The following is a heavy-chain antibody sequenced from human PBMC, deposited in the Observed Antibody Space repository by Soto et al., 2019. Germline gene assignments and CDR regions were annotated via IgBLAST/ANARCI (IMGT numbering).Heavy chain of an antibody. V-gene: IGHV3-64*01. D-gene: IGHD3-22*01. J-gene: IGHJ4*02. CDR1: GFTFSSYA. CDR2: ISSNGGST. CDR3: ARDYYDSSGYYSGLDY. Sequence: GGSLRLSCAASGFTFSSYAMHWVRQAPGKGLEYVSAISSNGGSTYYANSVKGRFTISRDNSKNTLYLQMNSLRAEDTAVYYCARDYYDSSGYYSGLDYWGQGTLVTVSS.